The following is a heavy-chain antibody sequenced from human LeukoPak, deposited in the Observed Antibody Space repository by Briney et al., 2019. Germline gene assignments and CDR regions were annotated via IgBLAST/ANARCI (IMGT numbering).Heavy chain of an antibody. CDR2: IYYSGST. CDR3: ASGIAAI. V-gene: IGHV4-59*08. D-gene: IGHD6-13*01. CDR1: GGSISSYY. Sequence: PSETLSLTCTVSGGSISSYYWSWIRQPPGKGLEWIGYIYYSGSTSYNPPLKSRVTISVATSKHQSPLKLSSVTAADTAVYYCASGIAAIWGQGTLVTVSS. J-gene: IGHJ4*02.